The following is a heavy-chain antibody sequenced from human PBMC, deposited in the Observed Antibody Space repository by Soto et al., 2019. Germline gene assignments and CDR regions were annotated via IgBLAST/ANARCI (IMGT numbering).Heavy chain of an antibody. CDR3: ARVRLLRHFDY. D-gene: IGHD2-2*01. V-gene: IGHV4-34*01. CDR2: INHSGST. CDR1: GGSFSGYY. Sequence: TLSLTCAVYGGSFSGYYWSWIRQPPGKGLEWIGEINHSGSTNYNPSLKSRVTISVDTSKNQFSLKLSSVTAADTAVYYCARVRLLRHFDYWGQGTLVTVSS. J-gene: IGHJ4*02.